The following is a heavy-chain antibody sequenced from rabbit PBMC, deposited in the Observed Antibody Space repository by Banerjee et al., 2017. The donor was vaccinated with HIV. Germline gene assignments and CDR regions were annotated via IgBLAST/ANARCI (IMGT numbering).Heavy chain of an antibody. CDR3: ASGYSDVYFNL. J-gene: IGHJ4*01. Sequence: QEQLKETGGGLVQPGGSLTLSCKASGFDFSTYYMTWVRQAPGKGLEWIGCIGAGSGSTWYASWAKGRFTISKTSSTTVTLQMPSLTAADTATYFCASGYSDVYFNLWGPGTLVTVS. D-gene: IGHD1-1*01. V-gene: IGHV1S45*01. CDR2: IGAGSGST. CDR1: GFDFSTYYM.